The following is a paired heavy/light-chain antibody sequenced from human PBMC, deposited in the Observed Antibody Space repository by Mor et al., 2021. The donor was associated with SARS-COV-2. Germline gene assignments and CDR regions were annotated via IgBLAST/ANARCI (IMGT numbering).Light chain of an antibody. V-gene: IGLV3-21*02. Sequence: SYVLTQPPSVSVAPGETARITCGGNNIGSKSVHWYQQKPGQAPVLVVYEDNDRPSGIPERFSGSNSGNTATLTISRVEAGDEADYYCQVWDTSSDHYVFGTGTKVTVL. CDR3: QVWDTSSDHYV. CDR2: EDN. CDR1: NIGSKS. J-gene: IGLJ1*01.
Heavy chain of an antibody. V-gene: IGHV3-48*03. J-gene: IGHJ2*01. CDR1: GFNLRSYE. CDR3: ARDQAIFQRYFDL. CDR2: IGSSGTTI. Sequence: EVQLVQSGGGLGQPRGSLRLSCEGFGFNLRSYEMHWVRQAPGKGLEWISYIGSSGTTIHYADSVKGRFTTSRDNAKNSLYLQMNSLRAEDTAVYYCARDQAIFQRYFDLWGRGTLVTVSS. D-gene: IGHD3-9*01.